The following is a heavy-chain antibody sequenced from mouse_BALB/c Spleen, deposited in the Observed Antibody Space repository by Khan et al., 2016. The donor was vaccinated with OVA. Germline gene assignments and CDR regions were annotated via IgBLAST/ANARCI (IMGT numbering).Heavy chain of an antibody. Sequence: QVQLKQSGAELVRPGASVKLSCKTSGYIFTTYWIHWVRQRSGQGLEWIARIFPGTTSTYYNEKFKDKATLTADKSSTTAYMHLNSLKSEDSAVYFCARGGEENCAMGYWGQGTSVTVTS. V-gene: IGHV1S132*01. CDR3: ARGGEENCAMGY. J-gene: IGHJ4*01. CDR1: GYIFTTYW. CDR2: IFPGTTST.